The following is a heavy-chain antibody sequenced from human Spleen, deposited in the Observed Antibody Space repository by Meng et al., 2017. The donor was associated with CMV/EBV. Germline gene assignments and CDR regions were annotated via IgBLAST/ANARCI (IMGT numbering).Heavy chain of an antibody. V-gene: IGHV4-59*01. CDR2: IYYSGST. Sequence: GSLRLSCNVSGGSISSYYWSWIRQPPGKGLEWIGYIYYSGSTNYNPSLRSRVTITVDTPKNQFSLELTSVTAADTAVYYCARDLPVAGYNDFWSGYFDYWGQGKLVTISS. D-gene: IGHD3-3*01. CDR1: GGSISSYY. CDR3: ARDLPVAGYNDFWSGYFDY. J-gene: IGHJ4*02.